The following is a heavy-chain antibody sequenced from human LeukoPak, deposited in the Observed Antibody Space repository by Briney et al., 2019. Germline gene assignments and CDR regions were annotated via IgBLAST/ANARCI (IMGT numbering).Heavy chain of an antibody. D-gene: IGHD5-18*01. CDR2: ISYDSKNK. CDR3: AKDGYSYAYSYFDS. CDR1: GFTFNNHA. Sequence: GGSLRLSCAASGFTFNNHAMNWVRQVPGKGLEWVALISYDSKNKNYADSVRGRFTVSRDDSRNTLYLQMDNLRGEDTAVYHCAKDGYSYAYSYFDSWGHGTLVTVSS. J-gene: IGHJ4*01. V-gene: IGHV3-30*18.